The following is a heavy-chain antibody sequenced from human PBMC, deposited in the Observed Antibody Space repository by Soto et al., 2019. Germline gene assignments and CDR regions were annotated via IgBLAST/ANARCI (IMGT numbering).Heavy chain of an antibody. D-gene: IGHD2-2*01. CDR3: ARASRDGRLWMDV. V-gene: IGHV4-31*03. CDR2: IYYSGST. J-gene: IGHJ6*02. Sequence: TLSLTCTVSGGSISSGGYYWSWIRQHPGKGLEWIGYIYYSGSTYYNPSLKSRVTISVDTSKNQFSLKLSSVTAADTAVYYCARASRDGRLWMDVWGQGTTVTVSS. CDR1: GGSISSGGYY.